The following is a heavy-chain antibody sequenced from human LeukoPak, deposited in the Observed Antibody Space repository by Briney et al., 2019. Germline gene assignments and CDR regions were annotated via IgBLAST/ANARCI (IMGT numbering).Heavy chain of an antibody. V-gene: IGHV5-51*01. J-gene: IGHJ3*02. Sequence: GESLKISCKGSGYSFASYWIGWVRQMPGKGLEWMGIIYPGDSDTRYSPSFQGQVTISADKSISTAYLQWSSLKASDTAMYYCARTRYSGSYYISAAFDIWGQGTMVTVSS. CDR2: IYPGDSDT. CDR1: GYSFASYW. D-gene: IGHD1-26*01. CDR3: ARTRYSGSYYISAAFDI.